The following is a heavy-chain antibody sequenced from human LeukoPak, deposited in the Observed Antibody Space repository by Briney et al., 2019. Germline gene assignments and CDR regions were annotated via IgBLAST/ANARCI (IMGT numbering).Heavy chain of an antibody. CDR2: ISSCGSTI. D-gene: IGHD3-22*01. J-gene: IGHJ4*02. CDR3: ARISYYDSSGYLLDY. Sequence: PGESLRLSCAVSGFTFSSYEMNWVRQAPGKGLEWVSYISSCGSTIYYADSVKGRFTISRDDAKNSLYLQMNSLRAEDTAVYYCARISYYDSSGYLLDYWGQGTLVTVSS. V-gene: IGHV3-48*03. CDR1: GFTFSSYE.